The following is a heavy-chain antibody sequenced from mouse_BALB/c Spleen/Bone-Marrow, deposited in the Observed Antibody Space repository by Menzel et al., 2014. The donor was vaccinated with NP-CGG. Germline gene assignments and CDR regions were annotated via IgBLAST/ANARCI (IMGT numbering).Heavy chain of an antibody. CDR1: GFDIKDYY. Sequence: EVQLQQSGAELVRSGASVKLSCTASGFDIKDYYMHWVKQRPEQGLEWIEWIDPGNGDTEYAPKFQGKATMTADTSSNTAYLQLSSLTSEDTAVYYCNAEHGNYHYFDYWGQGTTLTVSS. CDR2: IDPGNGDT. D-gene: IGHD6-1*01. V-gene: IGHV14-4*02. J-gene: IGHJ2*01. CDR3: NAEHGNYHYFDY.